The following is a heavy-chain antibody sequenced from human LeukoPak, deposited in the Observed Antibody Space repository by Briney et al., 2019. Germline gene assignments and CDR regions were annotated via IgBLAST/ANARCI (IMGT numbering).Heavy chain of an antibody. Sequence: GGSLRLSCAASGFTVSSNYMSWVRQAPGKGLEWVSVIYSGGSTYYANSVKGRFTISRDNSKNTLYLQMGSLRAEDMAVYYCAREASIVVRCSDYWGQGTLVTVSS. V-gene: IGHV3-66*01. J-gene: IGHJ4*02. D-gene: IGHD6-6*01. CDR2: IYSGGST. CDR3: AREASIVVRCSDY. CDR1: GFTVSSNY.